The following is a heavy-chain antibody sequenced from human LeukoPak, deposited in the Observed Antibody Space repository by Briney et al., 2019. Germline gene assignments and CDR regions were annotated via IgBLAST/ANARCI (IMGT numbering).Heavy chain of an antibody. D-gene: IGHD3-10*01. V-gene: IGHV3-11*01. CDR1: GFTFSDYY. Sequence: GGSLRLSCAASGFTFSDYYMSWIRQAPGKGLEWVSYISSSGSTIYYADSVKGRFTISRDNAKNSLYLQMNSLRAEDTAVYYCARESPYYGSGSHYRSLDYYYYYMDVWGKGTTVTISS. CDR2: ISSSGSTI. J-gene: IGHJ6*03. CDR3: ARESPYYGSGSHYRSLDYYYYYMDV.